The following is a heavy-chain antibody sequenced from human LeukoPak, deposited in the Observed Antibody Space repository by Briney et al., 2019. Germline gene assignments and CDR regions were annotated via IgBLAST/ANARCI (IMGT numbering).Heavy chain of an antibody. Sequence: GASVKVSCKASGYTFTSYGISWVRQAPGQGLEWMGWISAYNGNTNYAQKLQGRVTMTTDTSTSTAYMELRSLRSDDTAVYYCARVSDYYDSSGYNNWFDPWGQGTLVTVSS. CDR2: ISAYNGNT. V-gene: IGHV1-18*01. D-gene: IGHD3-22*01. J-gene: IGHJ5*02. CDR3: ARVSDYYDSSGYNNWFDP. CDR1: GYTFTSYG.